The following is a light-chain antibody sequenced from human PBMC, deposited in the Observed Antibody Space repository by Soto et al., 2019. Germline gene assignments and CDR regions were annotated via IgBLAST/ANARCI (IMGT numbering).Light chain of an antibody. CDR3: QQHYRSPQT. V-gene: IGKV4-1*01. Sequence: DIVMTQSPDSLAVSLGERATINCKSSQSILYSSNNKNYLAWYQQKPGQPPKLLIYWATTRESGVPDRFSGSGAGTDFTLTISSLQAEDVAAYYCQQHYRSPQTFGQGTKVEIK. CDR1: QSILYSSNNKNY. J-gene: IGKJ1*01. CDR2: WAT.